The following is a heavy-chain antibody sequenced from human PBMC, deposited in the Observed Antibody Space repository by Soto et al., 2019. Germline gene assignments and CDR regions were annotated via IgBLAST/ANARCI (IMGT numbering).Heavy chain of an antibody. D-gene: IGHD1-26*01. Sequence: SVKVSCKASGGTFSSYTISWVRQAPGQGLEWMGRIIPILGIANYAQKFQGRVTITADKSTSTAYMELSSLRSEDTAVYYCARDQVEDWFDPWGQGTLVTVSS. V-gene: IGHV1-69*04. CDR3: ARDQVEDWFDP. CDR2: IIPILGIA. CDR1: GGTFSSYT. J-gene: IGHJ5*02.